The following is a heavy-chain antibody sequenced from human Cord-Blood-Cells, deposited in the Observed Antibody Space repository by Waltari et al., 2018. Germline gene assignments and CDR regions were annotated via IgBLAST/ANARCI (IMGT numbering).Heavy chain of an antibody. CDR1: GFTFSSDS. V-gene: IGHV3-21*01. CDR3: ARDYYDCWSGYEVAFDI. D-gene: IGHD3-3*01. Sequence: EVQLVESGGGLVKPGGSLRLSCAAAGFTFSSDSMDWVRQAPGKGMEWVSSISSSSSYIYYEDSLKGRFTISRDNAKNSLYLQMNSLRAEDTAVYYCARDYYDCWSGYEVAFDIWGQGTMVTVSS. J-gene: IGHJ3*02. CDR2: ISSSSSYI.